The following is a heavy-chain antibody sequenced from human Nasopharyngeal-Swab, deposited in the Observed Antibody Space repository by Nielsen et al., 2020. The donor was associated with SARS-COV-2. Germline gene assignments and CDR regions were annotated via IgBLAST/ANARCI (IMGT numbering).Heavy chain of an antibody. Sequence: SLKISCAASGFTFSSYEMNWVRQAPGKGLEWVSYISSSGSTIYYADSVKGRFTISRDNAKNSPYLQMNSLRAEDTAVYYCAREGLNTGTFDYWGQGTLVTVSS. J-gene: IGHJ4*02. CDR3: AREGLNTGTFDY. CDR2: ISSSGSTI. D-gene: IGHD1-1*01. V-gene: IGHV3-48*03. CDR1: GFTFSSYE.